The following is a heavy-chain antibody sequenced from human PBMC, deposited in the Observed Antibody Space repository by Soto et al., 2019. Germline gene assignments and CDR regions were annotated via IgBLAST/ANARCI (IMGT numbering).Heavy chain of an antibody. CDR1: GFTFSSYA. J-gene: IGHJ6*04. V-gene: IGHV3-23*01. CDR3: XXXXXXXXXXSAGHRTTEMDV. Sequence: EVQLLESGGGLVQPGGSLRLSCAASGFTFSSYAMSWVRQAPGKGLEWVSVISASDGSTYYADSVKGRFTISRDNXXXXXXXXXXXXXXXXXXXXXXXXXXXXXXXXSAGHRTTEMDVWGKGTTVTVSS. CDR2: ISASDGST.